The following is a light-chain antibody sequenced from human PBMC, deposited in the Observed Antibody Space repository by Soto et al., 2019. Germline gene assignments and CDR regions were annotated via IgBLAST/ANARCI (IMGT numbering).Light chain of an antibody. J-gene: IGLJ1*01. CDR2: DVS. V-gene: IGLV2-14*01. CDR1: SSDVGGYSF. CDR3: SSYTSSSLYV. Sequence: HCSLTQPASLSGAPLPAIALSCPGNSSDVGGYSFVSWYQQHPGKATKVMIYDVSNRPSGVSDRFSGSKSGNTASLTISGLQAEDEADYYCSSYTSSSLYVLGTGTKVTVL.